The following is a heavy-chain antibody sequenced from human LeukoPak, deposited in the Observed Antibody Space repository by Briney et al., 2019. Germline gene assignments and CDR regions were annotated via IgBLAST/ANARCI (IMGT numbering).Heavy chain of an antibody. CDR2: ISYDGSNK. CDR3: AKGGRMVKQQLPHGQFDY. Sequence: GGSLRLSCAASGFTFSSYGMHWVRQAPGKGLEWVAVISYDGSNKYYADSVKGRFTISRDNSKNTLYLQMNSLRAEDTAVYYCAKGGRMVKQQLPHGQFDYWGQGTPVTVSS. J-gene: IGHJ4*02. D-gene: IGHD6-13*01. CDR1: GFTFSSYG. V-gene: IGHV3-30*18.